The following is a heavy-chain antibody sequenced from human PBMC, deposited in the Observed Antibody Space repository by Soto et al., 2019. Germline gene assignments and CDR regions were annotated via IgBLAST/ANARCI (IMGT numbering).Heavy chain of an antibody. Sequence: SETLSLTCTVSGGSISSSSYYWGWIRQPPGKGLEWIGSIYYSGSTYYNPSLKSRVTISVDTSKNQFSLKLSSVTAADTAVYYCARRYPQGGWFDPWGQGTLVTVSS. CDR2: IYYSGST. V-gene: IGHV4-39*01. CDR1: GGSISSSSYY. D-gene: IGHD1-26*01. CDR3: ARRYPQGGWFDP. J-gene: IGHJ5*02.